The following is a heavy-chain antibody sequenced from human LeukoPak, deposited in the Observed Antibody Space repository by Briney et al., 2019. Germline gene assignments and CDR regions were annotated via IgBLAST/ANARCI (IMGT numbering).Heavy chain of an antibody. CDR3: AKIVGATAGINY. D-gene: IGHD1-26*01. CDR1: GFTFSGYP. J-gene: IGHJ4*02. V-gene: IGHV3-30-3*02. Sequence: PGGSLRLSCAASGFTFSGYPIHWVRQAPGKGLEWVAVISYDGSNKYYADSVKGRFTISRDNSKNTLYLQMNSLRAEDTAVYYCAKIVGATAGINYWGQGTLVTVSA. CDR2: ISYDGSNK.